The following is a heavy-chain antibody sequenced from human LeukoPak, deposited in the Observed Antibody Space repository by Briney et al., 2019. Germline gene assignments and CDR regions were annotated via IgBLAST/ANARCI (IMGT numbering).Heavy chain of an antibody. CDR1: GFTFSNYY. CDR3: TRVIVAVPGYFDYFDI. V-gene: IGHV3-7*01. D-gene: IGHD6-19*01. J-gene: IGHJ4*02. CDR2: INEDGSNK. Sequence: GGSLRLSCAASGFTFSNYYMRWIRQAPGKGLEWVANINEDGSNKWHLGSVKGRFTVSRDNARNSLYLQMNSLRAEDTAVYYCTRVIVAVPGYFDYFDIWGQGALVTVSS.